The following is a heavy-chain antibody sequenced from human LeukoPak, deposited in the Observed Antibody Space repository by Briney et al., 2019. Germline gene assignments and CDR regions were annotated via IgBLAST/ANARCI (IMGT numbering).Heavy chain of an antibody. Sequence: ASVKVSCKVSGHTLSELPMYWVRQAPGEGLEWMGGFDPENDERIYAQKFRGRVSMTEDTSTNTAYMELSSLRSDDTAVYYCATEVTSIVPDYWGQGTLLTVSS. V-gene: IGHV1-24*01. D-gene: IGHD2-21*02. CDR1: GHTLSELP. CDR3: ATEVTSIVPDY. CDR2: FDPENDER. J-gene: IGHJ4*02.